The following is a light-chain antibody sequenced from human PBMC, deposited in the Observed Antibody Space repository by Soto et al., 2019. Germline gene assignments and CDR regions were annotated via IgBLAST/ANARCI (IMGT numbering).Light chain of an antibody. J-gene: IGKJ5*01. CDR2: AAS. CDR3: QQYGYSPRS. CDR1: QTVSSSF. V-gene: IGKV3-20*01. Sequence: EKLMSKSPATLSVSQGEIATLSCRASQTVSSSFLAWYQQTPGQAPRLLIYAASSRATGIPDRFSGSGSGTDFTLTISRLEPEDFAVYYCQQYGYSPRSFGQATRLEIK.